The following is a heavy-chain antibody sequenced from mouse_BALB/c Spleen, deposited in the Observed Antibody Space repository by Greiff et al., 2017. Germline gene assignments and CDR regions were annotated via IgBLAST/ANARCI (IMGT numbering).Heavy chain of an antibody. V-gene: IGHV5-6-4*01. CDR1: GFTFSSYT. CDR3: TRVGFYAMDY. CDR2: ISSGGSYT. J-gene: IGHJ4*01. D-gene: IGHD3-3*01. Sequence: EGKLVESGGGLVKPGGSLKLSCAASGFTFSSYTMSWVRQTPEKRLEWVATISSGGSYTYYPDSVKGRFTISRDNAKNTLYLQMSSLKSEDTAMYYCTRVGFYAMDYWGQGTSVTVSS.